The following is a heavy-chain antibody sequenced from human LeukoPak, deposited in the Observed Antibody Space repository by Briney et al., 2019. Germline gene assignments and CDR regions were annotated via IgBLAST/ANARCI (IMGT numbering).Heavy chain of an antibody. CDR3: TRANKEYYYDSSGSYT. D-gene: IGHD3-22*01. CDR1: GFTFGDYA. Sequence: GGSLRLSCTASGFTFGDYAMSWFRQAPGKGLEWVGFIRSKAYGGTTEYAASVKGRFTISRDDSKSIAYLQMNSLKTEDTAVYYCTRANKEYYYDSSGSYTWGQGTLVTVSS. V-gene: IGHV3-49*03. CDR2: IRSKAYGGTT. J-gene: IGHJ5*02.